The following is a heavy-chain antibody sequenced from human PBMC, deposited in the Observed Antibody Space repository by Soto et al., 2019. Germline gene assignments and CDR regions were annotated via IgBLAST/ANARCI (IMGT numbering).Heavy chain of an antibody. Sequence: EVQLLQSGGGLVQPGGSLRLSCAASGFTFSNYAMAWVRQAPGKGLEWVSSISGSGGSKYYADSVQGRFTISRDNSNNLLSVQMNSRTDETTVIYYCEKDLTSMVRVVLLSPWGQGILVTVSS. CDR2: ISGSGGSK. CDR3: EKDLTSMVRVVLLSP. J-gene: IGHJ5*02. D-gene: IGHD3-10*01. CDR1: GFTFSNYA. V-gene: IGHV3-23*01.